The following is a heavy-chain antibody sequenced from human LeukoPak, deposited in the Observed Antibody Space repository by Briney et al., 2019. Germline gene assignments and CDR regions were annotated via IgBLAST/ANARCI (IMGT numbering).Heavy chain of an antibody. CDR2: INTNTGNP. Sequence: ASVKVSCKASGYTFTSYAMNWVRQAPGQGLEWMGWINTNTGNPTYAQGFTGRFVFSLDTSVSTAYLQISSLKAEDAAVYYCARKVIALLGSRGAFDIWGQGTMVTVSS. D-gene: IGHD2/OR15-2a*01. CDR1: GYTFTSYA. CDR3: ARKVIALLGSRGAFDI. J-gene: IGHJ3*02. V-gene: IGHV7-4-1*02.